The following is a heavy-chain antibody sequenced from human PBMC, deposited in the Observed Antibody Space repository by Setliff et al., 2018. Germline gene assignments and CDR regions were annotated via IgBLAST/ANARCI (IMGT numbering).Heavy chain of an antibody. D-gene: IGHD3-3*01. V-gene: IGHV1-3*01. Sequence: ASVKVSCKASGYTFTSYAMHWVRQARGQRLEWMGWINAGNGNTKYSQKFQGRVTITRDTSASTAYMALSSLRSEDTAVYYCAKGFWNYDFWSGYYSTDDYAFDIWGQGTLVTVSS. J-gene: IGHJ3*02. CDR1: GYTFTSYA. CDR3: AKGFWNYDFWSGYYSTDDYAFDI. CDR2: INAGNGNT.